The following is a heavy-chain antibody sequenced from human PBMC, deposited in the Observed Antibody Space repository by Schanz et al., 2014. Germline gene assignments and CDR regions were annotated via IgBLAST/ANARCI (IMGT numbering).Heavy chain of an antibody. V-gene: IGHV3-21*01. CDR1: GFTFSSYS. Sequence: EVQLVESGGGLVKPGGSLRLSCAASGFTFSSYSMNWVRQAPGKGLEWVSSVSGTSIYIYYADSVKGRFTISRDNAENSLYLQMNSLRAEDTDVYYCARSYTDDDDYTRALDMWGQGTMVTVSS. D-gene: IGHD3-16*01. J-gene: IGHJ3*02. CDR3: ARSYTDDDDYTRALDM. CDR2: VSGTSIYI.